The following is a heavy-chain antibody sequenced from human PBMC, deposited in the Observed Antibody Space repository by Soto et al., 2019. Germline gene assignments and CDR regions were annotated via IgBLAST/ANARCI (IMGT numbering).Heavy chain of an antibody. CDR2: IHSDGSTT. J-gene: IGHJ3*01. V-gene: IGHV3-74*01. D-gene: IGHD2-21*02. CDR1: GFTFSSYG. Sequence: GGSLRLSCVASGFTFSSYGMHWVRQAPGQGLVWVSHIHSDGSTTTYADSVKGRFTISRDNAKNTLYLQMNSLRAEDTAVYYCVRGDKGGFDLWGQGTTVTVSS. CDR3: VRGDKGGFDL.